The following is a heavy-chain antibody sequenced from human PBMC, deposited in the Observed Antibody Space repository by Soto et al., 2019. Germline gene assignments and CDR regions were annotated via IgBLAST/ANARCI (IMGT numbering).Heavy chain of an antibody. CDR1: GFTFSSYS. Sequence: AGGSLRLSCAASGFTFSSYSMNWVRQAPGKGLEWVSYISSSSSTIYYADSVKGRFTISRDNAKNSLYLQMNSLRDEDTAVYYCARESRFLEWLSLNWFDPWGQGTLVTV. CDR3: ARESRFLEWLSLNWFDP. V-gene: IGHV3-48*02. J-gene: IGHJ5*02. CDR2: ISSSSSTI. D-gene: IGHD3-3*01.